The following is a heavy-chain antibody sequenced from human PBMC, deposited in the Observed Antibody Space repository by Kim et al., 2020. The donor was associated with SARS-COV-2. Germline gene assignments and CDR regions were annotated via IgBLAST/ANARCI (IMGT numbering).Heavy chain of an antibody. J-gene: IGHJ4*02. V-gene: IGHV3-21*01. CDR1: GFTFSSYS. D-gene: IGHD6-19*01. CDR2: ISSSSSYI. Sequence: GGSLRLSCAASGFTFSSYSMNWVHQAPGKGLEWVSSISSSSSYIYYADSVKGRFTISRDNAKNSLYLQMNSLRAEDTAVYYCARTRDSGWSYFDYWGQGTLVTVSS. CDR3: ARTRDSGWSYFDY.